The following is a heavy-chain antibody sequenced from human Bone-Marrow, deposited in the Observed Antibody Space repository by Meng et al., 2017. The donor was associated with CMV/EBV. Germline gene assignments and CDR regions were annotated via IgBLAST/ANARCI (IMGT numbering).Heavy chain of an antibody. J-gene: IGHJ4*02. V-gene: IGHV1-2*02. CDR2: INPDSGDT. Sequence: ASVKVSCKASGYTFTSYYIHWVRQAPGQGLEWMGWINPDSGDTNYAQKFQGRITMTRDTSISTAYMELTRLTSDDTALYFCARLSAYWGQGTLVTVSS. CDR3: ARLSAY. CDR1: GYTFTSYY.